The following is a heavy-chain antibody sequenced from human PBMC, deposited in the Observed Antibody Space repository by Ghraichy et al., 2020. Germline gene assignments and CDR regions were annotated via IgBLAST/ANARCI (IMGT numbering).Heavy chain of an antibody. CDR2: INPNSGDT. Sequence: ASVKVSCKASGYTFTGYYIHWVRQAPGQGLEWMGWINPNSGDTNYAQKFQGRVTVTRDTSVSTAFMELSSLRSDDTAVYFCARGGSGLCYWGQGTLVTVSS. V-gene: IGHV1-2*02. J-gene: IGHJ4*02. CDR3: ARGGSGLCY. CDR1: GYTFTGYY. D-gene: IGHD1-26*01.